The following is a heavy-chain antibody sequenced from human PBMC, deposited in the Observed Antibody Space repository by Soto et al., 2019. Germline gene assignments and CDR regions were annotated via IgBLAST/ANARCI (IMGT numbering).Heavy chain of an antibody. CDR1: GGSISSYY. J-gene: IGHJ5*02. D-gene: IGHD6-19*01. CDR2: IYYSGST. V-gene: IGHV4-59*01. Sequence: QVQLQESGPGLVKPSETLSLTCTVSGGSISSYYWSWIRQPPGKGLEWIGYIYYSGSTNYNPSLKGRVTISVYTSKNQFSLKLSSVTAADTAVYYCARVSVSGWATTSNWFDPWGQGTLVTVSS. CDR3: ARVSVSGWATTSNWFDP.